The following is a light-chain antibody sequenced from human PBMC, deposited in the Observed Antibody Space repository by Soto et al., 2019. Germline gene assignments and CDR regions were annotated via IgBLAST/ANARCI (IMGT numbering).Light chain of an antibody. CDR2: EVS. V-gene: IGLV2-8*01. CDR3: SSYAGRNNLL. CDR1: SSDVGAYNY. J-gene: IGLJ2*01. Sequence: QSALTQPPSASGSPGQSVTISCTGTSSDVGAYNYVSWYQHHPGKAPKLMIYEVSERPSGVPDRFSGSKSSNTASLTVSGLQAEDEADYFCSSYAGRNNLLFGGGTKLTVL.